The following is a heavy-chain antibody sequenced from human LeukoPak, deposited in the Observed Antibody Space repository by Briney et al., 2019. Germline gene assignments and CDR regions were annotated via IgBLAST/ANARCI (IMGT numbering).Heavy chain of an antibody. D-gene: IGHD1-26*01. CDR1: GFTFSSYA. CDR2: ISGSGGST. Sequence: GGSLRLSCAASGFTFSSYAMSWVRQALGKGLEWVSAISGSGGSTYYADSVKGRFTISRDNSKNTLYLQMNSLRAEDTAVYYCALGVVGATEVYGMDVWGQGTTVTVSS. CDR3: ALGVVGATEVYGMDV. J-gene: IGHJ6*02. V-gene: IGHV3-23*01.